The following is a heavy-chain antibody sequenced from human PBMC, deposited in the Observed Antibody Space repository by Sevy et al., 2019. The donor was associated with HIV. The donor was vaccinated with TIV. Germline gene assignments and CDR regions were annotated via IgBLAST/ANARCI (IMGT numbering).Heavy chain of an antibody. D-gene: IGHD2-8*01. CDR1: GFTFSSYS. CDR2: ISSSSSYI. V-gene: IGHV3-21*01. J-gene: IGHJ6*02. Sequence: GGSLRLSCAASGFTFSSYSMNWVRQAPGKGLEWVSSISSSSSYIYYADSVKGRFTISRDNAKNSLYLQMNSLRAEDTAVYYCARDFYGVARLWGAGWGAYCGMDVWGQGTTVTVSS. CDR3: ARDFYGVARLWGAGWGAYCGMDV.